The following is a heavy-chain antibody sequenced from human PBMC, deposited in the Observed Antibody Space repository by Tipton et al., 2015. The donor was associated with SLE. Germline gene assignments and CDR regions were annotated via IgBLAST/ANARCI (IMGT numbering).Heavy chain of an antibody. V-gene: IGHV4-39*02. CDR3: ARDGGRSGALPTYAFDI. CDR2: IYYSGST. J-gene: IGHJ3*02. Sequence: TLSLTCTVSGGSLSSSSYYWGWIRQPPGKGLEWIGSIYYSGSTHYNPSLKSRVTMSVDTSKNQFSLKLSSVTAADTAVYYCARDGGRSGALPTYAFDIWGQGTMVTVSS. CDR1: GGSLSSSSYY. D-gene: IGHD3-16*01.